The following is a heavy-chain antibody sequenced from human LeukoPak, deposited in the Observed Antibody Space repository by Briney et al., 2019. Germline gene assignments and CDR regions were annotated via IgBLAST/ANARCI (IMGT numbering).Heavy chain of an antibody. D-gene: IGHD3-22*01. J-gene: IGHJ4*02. V-gene: IGHV3-11*01. Sequence: PGGSLRLSCAASGFTFSDYYMSWIRQAPGKGLEWVSYISSSGSTIYYADSVKGRFTTSRDNAKNSLYLQMNSLRAEDTAAYYCAREYYYDSSGYPLDYWGQGTLVTVSS. CDR1: GFTFSDYY. CDR3: AREYYYDSSGYPLDY. CDR2: ISSSGSTI.